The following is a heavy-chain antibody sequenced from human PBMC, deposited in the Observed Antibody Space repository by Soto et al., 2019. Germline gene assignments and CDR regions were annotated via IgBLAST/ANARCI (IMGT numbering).Heavy chain of an antibody. CDR3: ARDLLTYYYDSNFGY. CDR1: GFTFSDYY. V-gene: IGHV3-11*01. J-gene: IGHJ4*02. CDR2: ISSSGSTI. Sequence: QVQLVESGGGLVKPGGSLRLSCAASGFTFSDYYMSWIRQAPGKGLEWVSYISSSGSTIYYADSVKGRFTISRDNDKNSLYLQMNSLRDEDTAVYYCARDLLTYYYDSNFGYWGQGTLVTVSS. D-gene: IGHD3-22*01.